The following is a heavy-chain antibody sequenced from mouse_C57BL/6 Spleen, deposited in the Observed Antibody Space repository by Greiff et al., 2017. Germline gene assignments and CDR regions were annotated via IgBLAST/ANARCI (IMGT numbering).Heavy chain of an antibody. J-gene: IGHJ2*01. CDR2: ISSNSSNSAT. V-gene: IGHV10-3*01. D-gene: IGHD2-4*01. Sequence: EVHLVESGGGLVQPKGSLKLSCAASGFTFTTYAMHWVRQAPGKGLEWVARISSNSSNSATYYADSVKDRFTISRDDSQSMLYLKMSNLETGDTAMYDCVRTGSPYDYDEGGYFDYWGQGTTLTVSS. CDR1: GFTFTTYA. CDR3: VRTGSPYDYDEGGYFDY.